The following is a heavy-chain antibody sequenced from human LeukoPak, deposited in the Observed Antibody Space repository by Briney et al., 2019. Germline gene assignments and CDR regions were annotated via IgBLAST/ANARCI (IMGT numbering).Heavy chain of an antibody. D-gene: IGHD1-26*01. CDR2: IIPIFGTA. J-gene: IGHJ4*02. CDR1: GGTSSSYA. Sequence: SVKVSCKASGGTSSSYAISWVRQAPGQGLEWMGGIIPIFGTANYAQKFQGRVTITADESTSTAYMELSSLRSEDTAVYYCARRSGSYPYYFDYWGQGTLVTVSS. CDR3: ARRSGSYPYYFDY. V-gene: IGHV1-69*13.